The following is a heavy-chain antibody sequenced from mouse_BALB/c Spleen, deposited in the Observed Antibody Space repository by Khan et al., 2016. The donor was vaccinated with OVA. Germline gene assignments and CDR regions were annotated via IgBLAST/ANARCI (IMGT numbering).Heavy chain of an antibody. CDR2: INYSGNT. J-gene: IGHJ3*01. D-gene: IGHD2-4*01. CDR3: ARKDYYDYDPFPY. V-gene: IGHV3-2*02. Sequence: EVQLQESGPGLVKPSQSLSLTCTVTGYSITSEYAWNWIRQFPENKLEWMGYINYSGNTRFNPSLKSRTSITRDTSKNQFFLQLNSVTTEDTATYYCARKDYYDYDPFPYWGQGTLVTGSA. CDR1: GYSITSEYA.